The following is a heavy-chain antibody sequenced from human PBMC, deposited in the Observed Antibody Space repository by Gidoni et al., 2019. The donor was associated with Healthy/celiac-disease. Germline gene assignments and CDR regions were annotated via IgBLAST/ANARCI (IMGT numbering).Heavy chain of an antibody. CDR2: ISSSSSYI. J-gene: IGHJ6*02. CDR3: ARDLWLHQNYYYYGMDV. Sequence: EVQLVESGGGLVKPGGSLRLSCAASGFTFSSYSMNWVRQAPGKGLEWVSSISSSSSYIYYADSVKGRFTISRDNAKNSLYLQMNSLRAEDTAVYYCARDLWLHQNYYYYGMDVWGQGTTVTVSS. CDR1: GFTFSSYS. D-gene: IGHD5-18*01. V-gene: IGHV3-21*01.